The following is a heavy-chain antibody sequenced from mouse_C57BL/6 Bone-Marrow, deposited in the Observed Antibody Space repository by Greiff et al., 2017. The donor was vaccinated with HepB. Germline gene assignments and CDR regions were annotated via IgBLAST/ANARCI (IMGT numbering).Heavy chain of an antibody. J-gene: IGHJ1*03. V-gene: IGHV1-50*01. Sequence: QVQLQQPGAELVKPGASVKLSCKASGYTFTSYWMQWVKQRPGQGLEWIGEIDPSDSYTNYNQKFKGKATLTVDTSSSTAYMQLSSLTSEDSAVYYCARWAGSRYFDVWGTGTTVTVSS. CDR1: GYTFTSYW. CDR2: IDPSDSYT. D-gene: IGHD1-1*01. CDR3: ARWAGSRYFDV.